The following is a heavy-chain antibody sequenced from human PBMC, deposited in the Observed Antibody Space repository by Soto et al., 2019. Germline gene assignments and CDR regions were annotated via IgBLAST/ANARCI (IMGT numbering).Heavy chain of an antibody. Sequence: QVQLVESGGGVVQPGRSQRLSCAASGFTFSSYGIHWVRQAPGKGLEWVAFISYDASNKDYADSVKGRFTISRDNSRNTLYLQMNSLRAEDTAVYFCAKTHGPGIAVAGTDWYFDLWGRGTLVTVSS. CDR2: ISYDASNK. J-gene: IGHJ2*01. V-gene: IGHV3-30*18. CDR3: AKTHGPGIAVAGTDWYFDL. CDR1: GFTFSSYG. D-gene: IGHD6-19*01.